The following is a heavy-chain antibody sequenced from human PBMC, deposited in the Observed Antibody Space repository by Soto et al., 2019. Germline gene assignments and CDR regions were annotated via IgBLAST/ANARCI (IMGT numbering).Heavy chain of an antibody. Sequence: KSGGSLRLSCTASGFTFGDYAMSWFRQAPGKGLEWVGFIRSKAYGGTTEYAASVKGRFTISRDDSKSIAYLQMNSLKTEDTAVYYCTRVPKLELRGRYYYYYYGIDVWGQGTTVTVSS. D-gene: IGHD1-7*01. CDR3: TRVPKLELRGRYYYYYYGIDV. CDR2: IRSKAYGGTT. CDR1: GFTFGDYA. V-gene: IGHV3-49*05. J-gene: IGHJ6*02.